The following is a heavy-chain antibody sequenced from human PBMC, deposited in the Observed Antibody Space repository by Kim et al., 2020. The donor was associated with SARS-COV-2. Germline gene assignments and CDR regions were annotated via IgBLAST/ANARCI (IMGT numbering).Heavy chain of an antibody. CDR3: ARTQGRMGDWFDP. J-gene: IGHJ5*02. CDR2: IYYSGST. CDR1: GGSISSSSYY. D-gene: IGHD3-10*01. V-gene: IGHV4-39*01. Sequence: SETLSLTCTVSGGSISSSSYYWGWIRQPPGKGLEWIGSIYYSGSTYYNPSLKSRVTISVDTSKNQFSLKLSSVTAADTAVYYCARTQGRMGDWFDPWGQGTLVTVSS.